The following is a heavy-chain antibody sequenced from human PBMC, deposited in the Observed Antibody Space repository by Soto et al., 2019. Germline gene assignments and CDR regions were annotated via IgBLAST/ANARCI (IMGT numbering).Heavy chain of an antibody. Sequence: GSLRLSCAASGFTFSGSAMHWVRQASGKGLEWVGRIRSKVNSYATAYAATVKGRFTISRDDSKNTAYLQMNSLKTEDTAVYYCTRPGGYCSSTSCYLGARDVWGQGTTVTVSS. CDR1: GFTFSGSA. CDR2: IRSKVNSYAT. V-gene: IGHV3-73*01. D-gene: IGHD2-2*01. J-gene: IGHJ6*02. CDR3: TRPGGYCSSTSCYLGARDV.